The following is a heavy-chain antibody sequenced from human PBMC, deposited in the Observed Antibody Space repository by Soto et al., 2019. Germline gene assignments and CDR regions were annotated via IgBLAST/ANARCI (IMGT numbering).Heavy chain of an antibody. D-gene: IGHD5-18*01. CDR1: GFTFSSDA. Sequence: VRLSCAASGFTFSSDAMHWVRQAPGKGLEWVAVISDDRSNKYYSDSVKGRFTISRDNSKNTLYLQMNSLRPEDSAVYYCARDPPAGGYSYGAFYGMDVWGQGTTVTVSS. CDR3: ARDPPAGGYSYGAFYGMDV. V-gene: IGHV3-30*03. J-gene: IGHJ6*02. CDR2: ISDDRSNK.